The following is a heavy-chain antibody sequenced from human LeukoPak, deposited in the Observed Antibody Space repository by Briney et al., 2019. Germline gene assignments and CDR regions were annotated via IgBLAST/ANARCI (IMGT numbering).Heavy chain of an antibody. CDR2: IKQDGSEK. J-gene: IGHJ4*02. CDR3: VRVGRDSQYGFFDY. D-gene: IGHD4-11*01. CDR1: GFTFSNYR. Sequence: PGGSLRLSCAASGFTFSNYRMNWVRQAPGKGLEWVANIKQDGSEKYYVDSVKGRFTISRDNAKNSLYLQMDSLRAADTAVYSCVRVGRDSQYGFFDYWGQGTLVTVSS. V-gene: IGHV3-7*01.